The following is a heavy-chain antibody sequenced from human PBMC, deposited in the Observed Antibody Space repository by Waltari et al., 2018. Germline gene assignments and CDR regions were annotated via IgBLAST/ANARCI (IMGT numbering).Heavy chain of an antibody. CDR2: INPNSGGT. D-gene: IGHD2-15*01. CDR1: GYTFTGYS. J-gene: IGHJ4*02. V-gene: IGHV1-2*02. Sequence: QVPLVQSGAEVKKPGASVKVSCKAYGYTFTGYSMTWVRQAQGKGLEWMGWINPNSGGTNYAQKFQGRVTMTRDTSISTAYMELSRLRSDDTAVYYCARDPLDCSGGSCYSFDYWGQGTLVTVSS. CDR3: ARDPLDCSGGSCYSFDY.